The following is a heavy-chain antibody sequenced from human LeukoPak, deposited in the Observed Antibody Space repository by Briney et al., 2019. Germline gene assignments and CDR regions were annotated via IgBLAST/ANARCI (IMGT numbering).Heavy chain of an antibody. D-gene: IGHD2-2*02. Sequence: PSETLSLTCTVSGYSITSGYNWAWIRQPPRKVLEWIGSIYHSGSAYYNPSLKSRVTISVDTSKNQFSLKLSSVTAADTAVYYCVRYCSSTTCYTRAVDYWGQGTLVTVSS. CDR1: GYSITSGYN. CDR2: IYHSGSA. V-gene: IGHV4-38-2*02. CDR3: VRYCSSTTCYTRAVDY. J-gene: IGHJ4*02.